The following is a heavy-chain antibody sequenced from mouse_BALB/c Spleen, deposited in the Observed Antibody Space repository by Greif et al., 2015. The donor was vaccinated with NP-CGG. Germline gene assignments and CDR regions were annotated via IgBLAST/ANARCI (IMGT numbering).Heavy chain of an antibody. V-gene: IGHV2-9*02. Sequence: VQLQQSGPGLVAPSQSLSITCTVSGFSLTSYGVHWVRQPPGKGLEWLGVIWAGGSTNYNSALMSRLSISKDNSKSQVFLKMNSLQTDDTAMYYCARERSMITYYLDYWGQGTTLTVSS. CDR2: IWAGGST. J-gene: IGHJ2*01. CDR3: ARERSMITYYLDY. D-gene: IGHD2-4*01. CDR1: GFSLTSYG.